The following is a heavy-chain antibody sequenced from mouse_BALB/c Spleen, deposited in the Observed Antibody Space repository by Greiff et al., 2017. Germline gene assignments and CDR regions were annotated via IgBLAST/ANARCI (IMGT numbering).Heavy chain of an antibody. CDR2: INPYNGAT. CDR1: GYSFTGYY. Sequence: VHVKQSGPELVKPGASVKISCKASGYSFTGYYMHWVKQSHVKSLEWIGRINPYNGATSYNQNFKDKASLTVDKSSSTAYMELHSLTSEDSAVYYCARWANWDPMDYWGQGTSVTVSS. V-gene: IGHV1-31*01. D-gene: IGHD4-1*01. CDR3: ARWANWDPMDY. J-gene: IGHJ4*01.